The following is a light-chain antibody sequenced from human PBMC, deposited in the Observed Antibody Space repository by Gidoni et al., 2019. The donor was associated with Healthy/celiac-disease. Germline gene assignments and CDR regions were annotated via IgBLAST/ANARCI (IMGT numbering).Light chain of an antibody. J-gene: IGKJ2*01. CDR3: QQYDNLLGT. Sequence: DIQMTQSPSSLSASVGDRVTITCQASQDISNYLNWYQQKPGKAPKLLIYDASNLETGVPSRFSGSGSGTDFTFTISSLQPEDIATYYCQQYDNLLGTFGQGTKREIK. V-gene: IGKV1-33*01. CDR2: DAS. CDR1: QDISNY.